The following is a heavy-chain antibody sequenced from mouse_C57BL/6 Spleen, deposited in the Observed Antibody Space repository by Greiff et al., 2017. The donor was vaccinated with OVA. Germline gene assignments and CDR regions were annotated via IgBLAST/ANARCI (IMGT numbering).Heavy chain of an antibody. V-gene: IGHV1-9*01. Sequence: QVQLQQSGAELMKPGASVKLSCKATGYTFTGYWIEWVKQRPGHGLEWIGEILPGSGSTNSNEKFKGKATFTADTSSNTAYMQLSSLTTEYSAIYYCAKTYYYGSSNAMDYWGQGTSVTVSS. CDR1: GYTFTGYW. D-gene: IGHD1-1*01. CDR3: AKTYYYGSSNAMDY. J-gene: IGHJ4*01. CDR2: ILPGSGST.